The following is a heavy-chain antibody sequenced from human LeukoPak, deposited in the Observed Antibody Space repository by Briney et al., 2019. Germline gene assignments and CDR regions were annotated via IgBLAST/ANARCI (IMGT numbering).Heavy chain of an antibody. CDR2: ISNDGSST. CDR1: GFTFSSHW. J-gene: IGHJ4*02. Sequence: GGSLRLSCTVSGFTFSSHWMHWVRQAPGKGLVWVSRISNDGSSTSYADPVKGRFTISRDNAQNTLYLQMHSLGVEDTAVYYCVRVSGWGPLDYWGQGALVIVSS. D-gene: IGHD1-26*01. CDR3: VRVSGWGPLDY. V-gene: IGHV3-74*01.